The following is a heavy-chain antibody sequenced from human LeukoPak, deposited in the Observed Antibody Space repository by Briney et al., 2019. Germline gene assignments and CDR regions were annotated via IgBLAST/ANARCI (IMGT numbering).Heavy chain of an antibody. D-gene: IGHD3-10*01. CDR1: GGSISSYY. V-gene: IGHV4-59*01. CDR3: ARAGRFFQMYYFDY. J-gene: IGHJ4*02. Sequence: SETLSLTCTVSGGSISSYYWSWIRQPPGKGLEWIGYIYYSGSTNYNPSLKSRVTISVDTSRNQFSLNLSSVTAADTAVYYCARAGRFFQMYYFDYWGQGTLVTVSS. CDR2: IYYSGST.